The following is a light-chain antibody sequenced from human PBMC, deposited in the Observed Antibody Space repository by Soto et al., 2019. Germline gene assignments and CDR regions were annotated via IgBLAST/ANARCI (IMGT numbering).Light chain of an antibody. J-gene: IGKJ1*01. CDR2: GAS. CDR1: QSVSSN. Sequence: EIVMTQSPATLSGSPGERATLSCRASQSVSSNLAWYQQKPGQAPRALIYGASTRATGIPARFSGSGSGTEFTLTISSLQSEDFAVYYCQQYNNWTPWTFGQGTKV. V-gene: IGKV3D-15*01. CDR3: QQYNNWTPWT.